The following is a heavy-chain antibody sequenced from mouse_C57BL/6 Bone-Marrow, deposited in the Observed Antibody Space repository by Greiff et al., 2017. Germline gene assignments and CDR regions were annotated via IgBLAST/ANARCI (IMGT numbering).Heavy chain of an antibody. Sequence: EVKLVASGAELVRPGSSVKMSCKTSGYTFTSYGINWVKQRPGQGLEWIGYIYIGNGYTEYNEKFQGKATLTSDTSSSTAYMQLSSLTSEDSAIYFCARSRWLLRDYAMDYWGQGTSVTVSS. J-gene: IGHJ4*01. CDR3: ARSRWLLRDYAMDY. V-gene: IGHV1-58*01. CDR2: IYIGNGYT. CDR1: GYTFTSYG. D-gene: IGHD2-3*01.